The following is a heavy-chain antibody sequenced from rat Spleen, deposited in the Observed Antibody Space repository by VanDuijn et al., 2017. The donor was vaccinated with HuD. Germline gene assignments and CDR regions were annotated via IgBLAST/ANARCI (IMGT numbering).Heavy chain of an antibody. J-gene: IGHJ4*01. V-gene: IGHV2S1*01. CDR2: IWAGGGT. CDR1: GFSLTSYH. D-gene: IGHD1-2*01. CDR3: SREDISYIDVGVMDA. Sequence: QVQLKESGPGLVQSSQTLSLTCTVSGFSLTSYHVSWVRQPPGKSLVWMGTIWAGGGTNYNSAVQSRLGNSRDTTKSQVFLKMNSLQPEDTGTYYWSREDISYIDVGVMDAWGQGASVTVSS.